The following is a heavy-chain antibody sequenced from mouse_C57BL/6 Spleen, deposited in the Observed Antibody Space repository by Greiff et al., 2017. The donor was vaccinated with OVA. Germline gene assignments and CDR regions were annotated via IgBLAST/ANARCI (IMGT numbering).Heavy chain of an antibody. J-gene: IGHJ4*01. CDR1: GFSLTSYG. Sequence: VQLQESGPGLVQPSQSLSITCTVSGFSLTSYGVHWVRQSPGKGLEWLGVIWSGGRTDYNAAFISRLSISKDNSKSQVFFKMNSLQADDTAISYCARERASLYAMDYWGQGTSVTVSS. V-gene: IGHV2-2*01. CDR2: IWSGGRT. CDR3: ARERASLYAMDY. D-gene: IGHD6-1*01.